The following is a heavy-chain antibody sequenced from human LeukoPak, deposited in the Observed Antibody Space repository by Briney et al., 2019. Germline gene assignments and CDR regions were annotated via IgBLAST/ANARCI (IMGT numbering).Heavy chain of an antibody. CDR2: INPNSGGT. D-gene: IGHD2-2*01. CDR3: AREFWTVPAAMSWFDP. J-gene: IGHJ5*02. Sequence: GASVKVSCKASGYTFTGYYMHWVRQAPGQGLEWMGWINPNSGGTNYAQKFQGRVTMTRDTSISTAYMELSRLRSDDTAVYYCAREFWTVPAAMSWFDPWGQGTLVTVSS. V-gene: IGHV1-2*02. CDR1: GYTFTGYY.